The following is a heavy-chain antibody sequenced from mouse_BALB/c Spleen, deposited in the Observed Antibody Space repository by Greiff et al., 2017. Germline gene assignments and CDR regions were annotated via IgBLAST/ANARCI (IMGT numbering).Heavy chain of an antibody. Sequence: QVQLKESGPALVKPGASVRISCKASGYTFTSYYIHWVKHRPGQGLEWIGWIYPGNVNTKYNEKFKGKATLTADKSSSTAYMQLSSLTSEDSAVYFCAREGINRYEAWFAYWGQGTLVTVAA. D-gene: IGHD2-14*01. V-gene: IGHV1S56*01. CDR1: GYTFTSYY. J-gene: IGHJ3*01. CDR3: AREGINRYEAWFAY. CDR2: IYPGNVNT.